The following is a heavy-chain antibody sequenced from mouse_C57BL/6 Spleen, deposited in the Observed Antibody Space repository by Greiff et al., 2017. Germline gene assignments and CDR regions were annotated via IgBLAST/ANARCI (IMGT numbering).Heavy chain of an antibody. CDR3: ARWELRYGSSYWYFDV. CDR2: INPNYGTT. Sequence: VQLKQSGPELVKPGASVKISCKASGYSFTDYNMNWVKQSNGKSLEWIGVINPNYGTTSYNQKFKGKATLTVDQSSSTAYMQLNSLPSEDSAVYYCARWELRYGSSYWYFDVWGTGTTVTVSS. D-gene: IGHD1-1*01. CDR1: GYSFTDYN. V-gene: IGHV1-39*01. J-gene: IGHJ1*03.